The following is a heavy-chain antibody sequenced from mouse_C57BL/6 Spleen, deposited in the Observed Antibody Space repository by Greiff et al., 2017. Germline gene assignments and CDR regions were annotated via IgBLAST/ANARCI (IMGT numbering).Heavy chain of an antibody. V-gene: IGHV7-3*01. CDR2: IRNKANGYTT. J-gene: IGHJ4*01. CDR1: GFTFTDYY. Sequence: EVQRVESGGGLVQPGGSLSLSCAASGFTFTDYYMSWVRQPPGKALEWLGFIRNKANGYTTEYSASVKGRFTISRDNSQSILYLQMHALRAEDSATYYWERDAEDYDYYAMDYWGQGTSVTVSS. CDR3: ERDAEDYDYYAMDY. D-gene: IGHD2-4*01.